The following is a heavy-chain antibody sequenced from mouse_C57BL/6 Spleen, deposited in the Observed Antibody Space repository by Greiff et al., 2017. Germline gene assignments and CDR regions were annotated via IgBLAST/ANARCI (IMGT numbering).Heavy chain of an antibody. V-gene: IGHV3-6*01. D-gene: IGHD1-1*01. CDR3: AREGYYGSFFDY. J-gene: IGHJ2*01. CDR2: ISYDGST. Sequence: EVQLQESGPGLVKPSQSLSFTCSVTGYSITSGYYWNWIRQFPGNKLEWMGYISYDGSTNYNPSLKHQISITCDTSKNQFFLKLNSVTTEDTATYDCAREGYYGSFFDYWGQGTTLTVSS. CDR1: GYSITSGYY.